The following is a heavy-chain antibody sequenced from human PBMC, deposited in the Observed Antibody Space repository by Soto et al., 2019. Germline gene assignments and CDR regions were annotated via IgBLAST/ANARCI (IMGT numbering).Heavy chain of an antibody. D-gene: IGHD1-20*01. V-gene: IGHV1-69*12. CDR1: GGTFSSYA. CDR3: ARSLTGTYYYYGMDV. CDR2: IIPIFGTA. J-gene: IGHJ6*02. Sequence: QVQLVQSGAEVKKPGSSVKVSCKASGGTFSSYAINWVRQAPGQGLEWMGGIIPIFGTADYAQKFQGRVTITADESTSTAYMELSSLRSEVTAVYYCARSLTGTYYYYGMDVWGQGTTVTVSS.